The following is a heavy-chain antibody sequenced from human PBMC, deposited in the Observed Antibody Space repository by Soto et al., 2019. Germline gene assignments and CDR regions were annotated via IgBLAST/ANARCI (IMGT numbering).Heavy chain of an antibody. D-gene: IGHD4-17*01. J-gene: IGHJ5*02. CDR1: GFSLSTSGVG. CDR2: IYWDDDK. V-gene: IGHV2-5*02. CDR3: AHLYDYDHWFAP. Sequence: QITLKESGPTLVKPTQTLTLTCTFSGFSLSTSGVGVGWIRQPPGKDLEWLGLIYWDDDKRYSPTLKSRLTITKDTSKNRVVLTLTNMDPVVTATYYCAHLYDYDHWFAPWGQGTLVTVSS.